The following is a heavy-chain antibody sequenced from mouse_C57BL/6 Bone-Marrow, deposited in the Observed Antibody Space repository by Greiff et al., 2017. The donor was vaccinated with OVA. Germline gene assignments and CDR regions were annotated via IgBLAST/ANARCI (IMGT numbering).Heavy chain of an antibody. J-gene: IGHJ4*01. CDR1: GFTFSSYA. CDR3: ARELMGY. V-gene: IGHV5-4*01. Sequence: EVMLVESGGGLVKPGWSLKLSCAASGFTFSSYAMSWVRQTPEKRLEWVATISDGGSYTYYPDNVKGRFTISRDNAKNNLYLQMSHLKSEDTAMYYCARELMGYWGQGTSVTVSS. CDR2: ISDGGSYT.